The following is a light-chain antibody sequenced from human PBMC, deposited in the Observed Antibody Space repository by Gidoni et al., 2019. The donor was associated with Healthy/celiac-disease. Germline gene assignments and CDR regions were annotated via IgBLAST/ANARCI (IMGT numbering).Light chain of an antibody. CDR3: QHFGN. V-gene: IGKV3-20*01. CDR2: GAS. CDR1: QSISSSQ. Sequence: ELVLTQSPGTLSLSPGQSATLSCRASQSISSSQLAWYQQKPGQAPRPLMYGASSRATGIPDRFSGSGSGTDFTLTISRLEPEDFEVYYCQHFGNFGGGTKVE. J-gene: IGKJ4*01.